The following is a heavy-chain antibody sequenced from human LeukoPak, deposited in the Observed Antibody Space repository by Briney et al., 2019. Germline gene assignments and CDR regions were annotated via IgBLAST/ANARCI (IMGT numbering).Heavy chain of an antibody. D-gene: IGHD2-2*01. Sequence: ASVKVSCKASGYTFTGYYMHWVRQAPGQGREWMGWINPNSGGTNYAQKFQARVTMTRDTAISTAYMELSRLRSDDTAVYYCARVHLSYCGSTSCYFLWFDPWGQGTLVTVSS. CDR1: GYTFTGYY. J-gene: IGHJ5*02. CDR2: INPNSGGT. CDR3: ARVHLSYCGSTSCYFLWFDP. V-gene: IGHV1-2*02.